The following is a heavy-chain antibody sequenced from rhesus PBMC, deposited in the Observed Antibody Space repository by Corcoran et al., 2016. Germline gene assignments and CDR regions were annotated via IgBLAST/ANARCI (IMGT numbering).Heavy chain of an antibody. J-gene: IGHJ4*01. V-gene: IGHV4-57*01. CDR2: ICGSGGST. CDR3: ARVGEYSSGWFDY. Sequence: QLQLQESGPGLVKPSETLSLTCAVSGGFISISNWWSWIRQPPGKGLEWIGRICGSGGSTSYNPSLKSRVTISTDTSKNQFSLKLSSVTAADTAVYYCARVGEYSSGWFDYWGQGVLVTVSS. CDR1: GGFISISNW. D-gene: IGHD6-31*01.